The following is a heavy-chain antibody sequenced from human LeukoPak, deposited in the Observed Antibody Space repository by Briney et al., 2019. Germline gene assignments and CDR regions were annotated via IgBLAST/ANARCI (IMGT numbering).Heavy chain of an antibody. CDR2: ISAYNSNT. D-gene: IGHD3-9*01. CDR3: ARGRDYDILTGLSSYYYYMDV. V-gene: IGHV1-18*01. J-gene: IGHJ6*03. CDR1: GYTFTSYG. Sequence: ASVKVSCKASGYTFTSYGISWVRQAPGQGLGWMGWISAYNSNTNYAQKLQGRVTMTTDTSTSTAYMELRSLRSDDTAVYYCARGRDYDILTGLSSYYYYMDVRGKGTTVTVSS.